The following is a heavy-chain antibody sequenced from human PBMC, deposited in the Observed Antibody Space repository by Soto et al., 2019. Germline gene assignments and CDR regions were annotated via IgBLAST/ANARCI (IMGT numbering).Heavy chain of an antibody. CDR1: GFTFRNYA. Sequence: GGSLRLSCAASGFTFRNYAMSWVRQAPGKRLEWVSGINAKGENTYYADSVKGRFTISRDDVKDTLYLQMNSLRDEDTAMYYCARPEYSSSSYGMDVWGQGTTVTVSS. V-gene: IGHV3-23*01. D-gene: IGHD6-6*01. J-gene: IGHJ6*02. CDR2: INAKGENT. CDR3: ARPEYSSSSYGMDV.